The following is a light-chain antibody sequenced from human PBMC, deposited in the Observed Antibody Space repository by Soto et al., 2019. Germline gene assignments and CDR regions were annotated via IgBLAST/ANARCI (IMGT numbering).Light chain of an antibody. J-gene: IGKJ1*01. CDR1: QSVSDSY. V-gene: IGKV3-20*01. Sequence: EIVLTQSPCTLSLSAGERATLYCRASQSVSDSYLAWYQQKPGQAPRLLIYGASNRATGIPDRFSGSGSATDFTLTISRLAPEYFAVYYCQQNGNSGTFGQGTKVDIK. CDR3: QQNGNSGT. CDR2: GAS.